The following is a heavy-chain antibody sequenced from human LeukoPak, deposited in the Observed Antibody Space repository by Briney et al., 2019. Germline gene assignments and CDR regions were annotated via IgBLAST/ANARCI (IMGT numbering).Heavy chain of an antibody. CDR3: ARDRALVVVVAARGPRGFDY. Sequence: GGSLRLSCAASGFTFSSYSMNWVRQAPGKGLEWVANIKQDGSEKYYVDSVKGRFTISRDNAKNSLYLRMNSLRAEGTAVYYCARDRALVVVVAARGPRGFDYWGQGTLVTVSS. D-gene: IGHD2-15*01. V-gene: IGHV3-7*01. CDR1: GFTFSSYS. J-gene: IGHJ4*02. CDR2: IKQDGSEK.